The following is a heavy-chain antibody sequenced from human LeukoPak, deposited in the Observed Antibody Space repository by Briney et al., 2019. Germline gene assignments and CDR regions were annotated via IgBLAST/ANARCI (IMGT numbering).Heavy chain of an antibody. V-gene: IGHV3-30-3*01. J-gene: IGHJ4*02. CDR1: GFTFSSYA. CDR3: ERDGCGGDCIEYYFDY. CDR2: ISYDGSNK. D-gene: IGHD2-21*02. Sequence: GGSLRLSCAASGFTFSSYAMHWVRQAPGKGLEWVAVISYDGSNKYYADSVKGRFTISRDNSKNTLYLQMNSLRAEDTAVYYCERDGCGGDCIEYYFDYWGQGTLVTVSS.